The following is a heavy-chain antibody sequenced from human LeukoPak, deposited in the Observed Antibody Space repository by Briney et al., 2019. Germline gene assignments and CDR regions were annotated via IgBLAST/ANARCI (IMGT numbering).Heavy chain of an antibody. D-gene: IGHD1-20*01. J-gene: IGHJ6*02. CDR1: GGSISSYY. V-gene: IGHV4-59*01. Sequence: SETLSLTCTVSGGSISSYYWSWIRQPPGKGLEWIGYIYYSGSTNYNPSLKSRVTISVDTSKNQFSLKLSSVTAADTAVYYCTRPTYNWNSYYGMDVWGQGTTVTVSS. CDR3: TRPTYNWNSYYGMDV. CDR2: IYYSGST.